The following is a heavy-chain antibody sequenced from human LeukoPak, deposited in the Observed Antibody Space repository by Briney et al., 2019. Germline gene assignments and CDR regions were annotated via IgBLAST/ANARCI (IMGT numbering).Heavy chain of an antibody. Sequence: GGSLRLSCAASGFAFSDYAMNWVRQALGRGLEWVSTISYSGGNTYYADPVKGRFTISRDNSKNTLYLQMNSLRAEDTAIYYCAKARYCSGGTCPEWFDPWGQGTLVTVSS. CDR3: AKARYCSGGTCPEWFDP. D-gene: IGHD2-15*01. CDR2: ISYSGGNT. J-gene: IGHJ5*02. CDR1: GFAFSDYA. V-gene: IGHV3-23*01.